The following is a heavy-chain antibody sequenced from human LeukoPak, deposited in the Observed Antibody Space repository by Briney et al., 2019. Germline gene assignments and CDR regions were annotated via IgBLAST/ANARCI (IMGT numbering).Heavy chain of an antibody. V-gene: IGHV3-66*01. CDR2: IDSGGST. D-gene: IGHD5-18*01. CDR1: GFIVSSNY. Sequence: PGGSLRLSCAASGFIVSSNYMSWVRQAPGKGLEWVSIIDSGGSTYYADSVKGRFTISRDSSKNTLYLQMSSLRAEDTAVYYCAKDMSPRFPKIVDTAMVRSVIDYWGQGTLVTVSS. J-gene: IGHJ4*02. CDR3: AKDMSPRFPKIVDTAMVRSVIDY.